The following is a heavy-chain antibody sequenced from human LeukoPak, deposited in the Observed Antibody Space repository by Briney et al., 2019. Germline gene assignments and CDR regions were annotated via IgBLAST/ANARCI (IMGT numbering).Heavy chain of an antibody. CDR1: GFSFSSYA. V-gene: IGHV3-21*01. Sequence: KSGGSLRLSCAASGFSFSSYAMDWVRQGPGKGLEWVSSISSSSNYIYYADSVKGRFTISRDNAKNSLYLQMNSLRAEDTAVYYCARDLGQYYDTSDNWFDPWGQGTLVTVSS. CDR3: ARDLGQYYDTSDNWFDP. CDR2: ISSSSNYI. J-gene: IGHJ5*02. D-gene: IGHD3-22*01.